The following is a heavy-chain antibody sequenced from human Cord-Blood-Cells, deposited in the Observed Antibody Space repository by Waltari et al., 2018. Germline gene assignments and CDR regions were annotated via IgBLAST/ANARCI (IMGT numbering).Heavy chain of an antibody. CDR2: IYYSGST. CDR3: ARDSPAVAHYSAFDI. Sequence: QVQLQESGPGLVKPSETLSLTCTVSGGSISSHYWSWIRQPPGKGLEWIGYIYYSGSTNYNPALKGRVTRAVDTSKDQVALKLGAVTAADTAVYYCARDSPAVAHYSAFDIWGQGTMVTVSS. D-gene: IGHD1-26*01. V-gene: IGHV4-59*11. CDR1: GGSISSHY. J-gene: IGHJ3*02.